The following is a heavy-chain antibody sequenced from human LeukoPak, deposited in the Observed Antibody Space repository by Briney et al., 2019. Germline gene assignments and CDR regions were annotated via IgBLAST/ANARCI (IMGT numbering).Heavy chain of an antibody. V-gene: IGHV3-7*01. CDR3: AGDKVGGPKQFDS. CDR1: VFTFSDYS. J-gene: IGHJ5*01. CDR2: IKEDGSEK. Sequence: GESLRLSCAASVFTFSDYSMSRVPQAPGKGRERGANIKEDGSEKYYVDSVKGRFTISRDNAKNDVYLHMNSLRPEDTAIYYSAGDKVGGPKQFDSWGQGIRVTVSS. D-gene: IGHD3-16*01.